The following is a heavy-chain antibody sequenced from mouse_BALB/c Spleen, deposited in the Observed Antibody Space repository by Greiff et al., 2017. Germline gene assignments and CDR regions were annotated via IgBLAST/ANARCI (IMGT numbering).Heavy chain of an antibody. CDR2: IYPGDGDT. CDR3: ARAIGTTYWYFDV. V-gene: IGHV1-87*01. Sequence: VQVVESGAELARPGASVKLSCKASGYTFTSYWMQWVKQRPGQGLEWIGAIYPGDGDTRYTQKFKGKATLTADKSSSTAYMQLSSLASEDSAVYYCARAIGTTYWYFDVWGAGTTVTVSS. CDR1: GYTFTSYW. J-gene: IGHJ1*01. D-gene: IGHD2-14*01.